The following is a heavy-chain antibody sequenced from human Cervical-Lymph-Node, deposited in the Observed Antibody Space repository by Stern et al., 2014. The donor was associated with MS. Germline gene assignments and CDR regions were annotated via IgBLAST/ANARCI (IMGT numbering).Heavy chain of an antibody. CDR3: ASAGYSSTWPDY. CDR2: ISSSSRYI. V-gene: IGHV3-21*01. Sequence: EVQPVEPGGGLVKPGGSLRLTCAASGFTFSSDTMIWVPQDPGKGRQWVSSISSSSRYIYYADSVKGRFTISRDNAKNSLYLQMNNLRAEDTAVYYCASAGYSSTWPDYWGQGTLVTVSS. D-gene: IGHD6-13*01. J-gene: IGHJ4*02. CDR1: GFTFSSDT.